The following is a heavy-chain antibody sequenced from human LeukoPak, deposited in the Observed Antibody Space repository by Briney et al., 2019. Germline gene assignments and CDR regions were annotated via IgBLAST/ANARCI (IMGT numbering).Heavy chain of an antibody. D-gene: IGHD3-10*01. CDR2: IYPRDSET. J-gene: IGHJ4*02. V-gene: IGHV5-51*01. Sequence: GESLKISCKGSGYNLINYWIGWVRQVPGKGLEWMGIIYPRDSETRYRPSFQGQVTILVDKSINAAYLQWSSLKASDTAIYYCATRYGSGTYYPFDYRGQGTLVTVSS. CDR1: GYNLINYW. CDR3: ATRYGSGTYYPFDY.